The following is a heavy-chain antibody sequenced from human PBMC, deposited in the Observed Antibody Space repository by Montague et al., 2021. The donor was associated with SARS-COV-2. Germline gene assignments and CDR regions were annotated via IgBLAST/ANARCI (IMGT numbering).Heavy chain of an antibody. Sequence: SETLSLTCAVYGGSFSGYYWSWIRQPPGKGLEWMGEINHSGSTNYNPSLKSQVTITVATSKNQFSLKLSSVTAADTAVYYCARGGGYSYDSLDYWGQGTLVTVSS. J-gene: IGHJ4*02. D-gene: IGHD5-18*01. V-gene: IGHV4-34*01. CDR3: ARGGGYSYDSLDY. CDR2: INHSGST. CDR1: GGSFSGYY.